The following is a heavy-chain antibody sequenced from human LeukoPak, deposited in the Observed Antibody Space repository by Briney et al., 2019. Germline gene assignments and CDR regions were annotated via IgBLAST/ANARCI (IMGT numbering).Heavy chain of an antibody. Sequence: PSETLSLTCDVSGGSISGNYWSWIRQPAGKGLEWVGRVHTSGSTNYNPSLKSRVTLSQDTSKDQFYLRLTSVTAADTAVYYCARESYYDSSGYDYWGQGTLVTVSS. V-gene: IGHV4-4*07. CDR1: GGSISGNY. D-gene: IGHD3-22*01. CDR3: ARESYYDSSGYDY. CDR2: VHTSGST. J-gene: IGHJ4*02.